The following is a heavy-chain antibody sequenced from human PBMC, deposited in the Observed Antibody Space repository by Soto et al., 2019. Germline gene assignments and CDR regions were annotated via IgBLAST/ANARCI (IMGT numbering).Heavy chain of an antibody. D-gene: IGHD3-3*01. Sequence: PSETLSLTCTVSGGSISSYYWSWIRQPPGKGLEWIGYIYYSGSTNYNPSLKSRVTISVDTSKNQFSLKLSSVTAADTAVYYCARHVAYYDFWSGSWFDPWGQGTLVTVSS. J-gene: IGHJ5*02. CDR1: GGSISSYY. V-gene: IGHV4-59*08. CDR3: ARHVAYYDFWSGSWFDP. CDR2: IYYSGST.